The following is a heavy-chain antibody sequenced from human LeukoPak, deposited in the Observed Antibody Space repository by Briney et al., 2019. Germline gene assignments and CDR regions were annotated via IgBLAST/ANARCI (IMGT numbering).Heavy chain of an antibody. D-gene: IGHD3-16*02. Sequence: NPSETLSLTCTVSGGSISSGAYYWSWIRQLPGKGLEWIGYIYYSGSTYYNPSLRSRVTISVDTSKNQFSLRLSSVTAADTAVYYCARGQDKEYYDYVWGSYRYNPYFDYWGQGTLVTVSS. V-gene: IGHV4-31*03. CDR3: ARGQDKEYYDYVWGSYRYNPYFDY. J-gene: IGHJ4*02. CDR1: GGSISSGAYY. CDR2: IYYSGST.